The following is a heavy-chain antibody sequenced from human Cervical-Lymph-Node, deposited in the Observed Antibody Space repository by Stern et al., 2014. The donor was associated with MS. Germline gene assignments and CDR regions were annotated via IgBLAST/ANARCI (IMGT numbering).Heavy chain of an antibody. Sequence: QVQLVQSGAEVKKPGASVTVSCKVSGYTLSEESMHWVRQAPGKGLAWMGGFDPEEGETIYAQKFQGRVTMTEDTSTDTAYMEMSSLRSEDTAVYYCATRPGMGFDYWGQGTLVTVSS. CDR1: GYTLSEES. V-gene: IGHV1-24*01. J-gene: IGHJ4*02. D-gene: IGHD1-14*01. CDR3: ATRPGMGFDY. CDR2: FDPEEGET.